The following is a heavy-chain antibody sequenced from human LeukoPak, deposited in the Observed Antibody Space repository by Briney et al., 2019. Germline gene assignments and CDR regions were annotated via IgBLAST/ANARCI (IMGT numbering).Heavy chain of an antibody. V-gene: IGHV3-21*01. CDR3: AREAGGQWLVNFDY. D-gene: IGHD6-19*01. CDR2: ISSSSSYI. Sequence: GGAPRLSCAAPGFTFSSYNMNWVRQAPGEGLEWVSSISSSSSYIYYADSVKGRFTISRDNAKNSLYLQMNSLRAEDTAVYYCAREAGGQWLVNFDYWGQGTLVTVSS. J-gene: IGHJ4*02. CDR1: GFTFSSYN.